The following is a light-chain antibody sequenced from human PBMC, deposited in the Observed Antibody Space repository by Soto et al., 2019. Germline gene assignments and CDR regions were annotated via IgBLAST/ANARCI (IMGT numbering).Light chain of an antibody. Sequence: QSALTQPRSVSGSPGQSVTISCTGTSSDVGGYDFVSWYQQHPGKVPKLMIYDVDKRPSGVPDRFSASKSGSTASLTISGLQAEDEADYYCCSYAGSYTLFGGGTKVTVL. V-gene: IGLV2-11*01. CDR2: DVD. J-gene: IGLJ2*01. CDR1: SSDVGGYDF. CDR3: CSYAGSYTL.